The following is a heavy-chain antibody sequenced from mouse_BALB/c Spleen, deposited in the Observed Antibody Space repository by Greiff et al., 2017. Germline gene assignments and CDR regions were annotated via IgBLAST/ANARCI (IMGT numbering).Heavy chain of an antibody. CDR1: GYTFTSYY. D-gene: IGHD2-2*01. CDR3: TRSRVYGYDVMDY. CDR2: INPSNGGT. J-gene: IGHJ4*01. V-gene: IGHV1S81*02. Sequence: QVQLKESGAELVKPGASVKLSCTASGYTFTSYYMYWVKQRPGQGLEWIGGINPSNGGTNFNEKFKSKATLTVDKSSSTAYMQLSSLTSEDSAVYYCTRSRVYGYDVMDYWGQGTSVTVSS.